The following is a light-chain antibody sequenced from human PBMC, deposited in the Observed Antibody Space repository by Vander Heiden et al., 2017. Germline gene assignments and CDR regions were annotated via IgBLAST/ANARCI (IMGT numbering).Light chain of an antibody. J-gene: IGKJ1*01. CDR1: QSVLSSFNSKNH. CDR3: EQHSTKT. V-gene: IGKV4-1*01. CDR2: WAS. Sequence: DIVLTQSPDSRAVSLGERATINCKSSQSVLSSFNSKNHLAWFRQKPRQPPELLMYWASTRESGVPDRFSGSGSGTDFTLTISNMQAEDVAVYYCEQHSTKTFGQGTKVEIK.